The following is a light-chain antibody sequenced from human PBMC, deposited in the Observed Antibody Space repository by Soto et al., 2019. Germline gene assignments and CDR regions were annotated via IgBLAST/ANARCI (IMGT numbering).Light chain of an antibody. Sequence: DIQLTQSPSTLSGSVGDRVTITCRASQTISSWLAWYQQKPGKASKLLIYKASTLNSGVPSRFSGSGSGTEFTLTISSLQPADFATYYCQHYNGYSEAFGQGTKVELK. CDR2: KAS. J-gene: IGKJ1*01. V-gene: IGKV1-5*03. CDR3: QHYNGYSEA. CDR1: QTISSW.